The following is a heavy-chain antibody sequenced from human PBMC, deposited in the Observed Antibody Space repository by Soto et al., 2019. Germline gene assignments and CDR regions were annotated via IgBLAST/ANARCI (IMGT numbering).Heavy chain of an antibody. D-gene: IGHD6-13*01. CDR3: ARHGLEQQLDYYYYGMDV. J-gene: IGHJ6*02. CDR2: IYPGDPDT. Sequence: VEAPKNFVKCPDYAIIRYSILGLLPLSGKALAWMGIIYPGDPDTRYSPSFQGQVTISADKSISTAYLQWSSLKASDTAMYYCARHGLEQQLDYYYYGMDVRGQGTTVTVSS. CDR1: DYAIIRYS. V-gene: IGHV5-51*01.